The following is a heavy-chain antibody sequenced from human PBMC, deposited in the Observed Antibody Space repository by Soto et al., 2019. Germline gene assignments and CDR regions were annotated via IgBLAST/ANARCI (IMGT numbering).Heavy chain of an antibody. CDR2: IYTGGSI. CDR1: GFTVSSNY. D-gene: IGHD2-21*02. J-gene: IGHJ2*01. Sequence: DVQVVESGGDLVQPGGSLRLSCAASGFTVSSNYMNWVRQAPGKGLEWVSVIYTGGSIYYGDSVKGRFTISRDNSKNTLYLQMNGLRSEDTAVYYCARGGRVGMPGIHYWYFDLWGRGTLVTVSS. V-gene: IGHV3-66*01. CDR3: ARGGRVGMPGIHYWYFDL.